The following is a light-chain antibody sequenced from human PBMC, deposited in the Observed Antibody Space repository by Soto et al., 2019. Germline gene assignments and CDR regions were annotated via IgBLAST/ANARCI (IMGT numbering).Light chain of an antibody. CDR2: GAS. V-gene: IGKV3-15*01. J-gene: IGKJ5*01. CDR1: QSVSSN. Sequence: EIVMTQSPATLSVSPGERATLSRRAGQSVSSNLAWYQQKPGQAPRLLIYGASTRATGIPARFSGSGSGTEFTLTISSLQSEDFAVYYCQQYNNWLITFGQGTRLEIK. CDR3: QQYNNWLIT.